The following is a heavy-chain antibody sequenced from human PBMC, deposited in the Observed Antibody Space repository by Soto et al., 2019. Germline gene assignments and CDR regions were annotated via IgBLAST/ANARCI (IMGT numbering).Heavy chain of an antibody. CDR1: DDFISSYY. CDR2: VSTNGAT. D-gene: IGHD3-9*01. Sequence: SETLSLTCTVSDDFISSYYWNWIRQPAGKGLEWIGRVSTNGATNYNPSLESRVTMSVDTSKNQFSLKLTSVTAADTAVYFCARADYEILTGSYAMGVWGQGTTVTVSS. V-gene: IGHV4-4*07. J-gene: IGHJ6*02. CDR3: ARADYEILTGSYAMGV.